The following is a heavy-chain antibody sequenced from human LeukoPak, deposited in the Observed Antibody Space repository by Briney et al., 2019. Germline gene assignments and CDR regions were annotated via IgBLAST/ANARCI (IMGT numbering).Heavy chain of an antibody. CDR3: ARVGVFSSSWLLY. CDR2: ISLSSSSI. Sequence: GGSLRLSCAASGFTFSHYGMHWVRQAPGKGLEWVSYISLSSSSIYYADSLKGRFTISRDNAKNSLYLQMNSLRAEDTAVYYCARVGVFSSSWLLYWGQGTLVTVSS. V-gene: IGHV3-48*01. CDR1: GFTFSHYG. D-gene: IGHD6-13*01. J-gene: IGHJ4*02.